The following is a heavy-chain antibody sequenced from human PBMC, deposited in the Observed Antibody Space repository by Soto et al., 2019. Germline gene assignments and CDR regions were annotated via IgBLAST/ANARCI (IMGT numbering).Heavy chain of an antibody. CDR3: AGLWFRELSEQYGMDV. J-gene: IGHJ6*02. CDR2: IYYSGST. V-gene: IGHV4-31*03. Sequence: SETLSLTCTFSVGSISSGGYYCSWIRQHPWKGLEWIGYIYYSGSTYYNPSLKSRVTISVDTSKNQFSLKLSSVTAADTAVYYCAGLWFRELSEQYGMDVWGQGTTVNVSS. CDR1: VGSISSGGYY. D-gene: IGHD3-10*01.